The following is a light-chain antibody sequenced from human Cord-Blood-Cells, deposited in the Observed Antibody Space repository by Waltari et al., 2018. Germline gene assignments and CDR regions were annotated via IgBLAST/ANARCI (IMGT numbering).Light chain of an antibody. V-gene: IGLV3-21*03. CDR3: QVWDSSSDQPEV. CDR2: GDG. Sequence: SCVLSLRSTVSVALGKGARIPCWGKHIGRKRADGYQKKPGQAPALRVNGDGDRPSGIPELFSGSNAGNTSTLTICRVEAWDEGYYYCQVWDSSSDQPEVVGGGTKLSGL. CDR1: HIGRKR. J-gene: IGLJ2*01.